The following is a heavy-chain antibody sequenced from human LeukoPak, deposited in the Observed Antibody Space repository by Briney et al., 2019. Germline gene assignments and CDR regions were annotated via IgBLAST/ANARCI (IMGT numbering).Heavy chain of an antibody. CDR2: ISGSNSGT. D-gene: IGHD1-26*01. V-gene: IGHV3-23*01. J-gene: IGHJ4*02. CDR3: AMGVRWELPFDY. Sequence: GGSLRLSCAASGLTFSSYAMSWVRQAPGKGLEWVSAISGSNSGTYYADSVKGRFTISRDNSKNTLYLQMNSLRAEDTAVYHCAMGVRWELPFDYWGQGTLVTVSS. CDR1: GLTFSSYA.